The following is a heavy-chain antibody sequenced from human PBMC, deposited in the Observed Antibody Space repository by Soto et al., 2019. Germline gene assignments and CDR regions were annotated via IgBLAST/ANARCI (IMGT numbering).Heavy chain of an antibody. J-gene: IGHJ6*03. Sequence: PSQTLSLTCAISGDRLSSNSAALNWIRQSPSKGLEWLGRTYYRSKWYNEYAVSVKSRIPINPDTSKNQFSLQLNSVTPKDTAVYYCAIDLAFYCSGGNGLSGYYYMDVWGKGTTVTVPS. CDR1: GDRLSSNSAA. CDR2: TYYRSKWYN. CDR3: AIDLAFYCSGGNGLSGYYYMDV. D-gene: IGHD2-15*01. V-gene: IGHV6-1*01.